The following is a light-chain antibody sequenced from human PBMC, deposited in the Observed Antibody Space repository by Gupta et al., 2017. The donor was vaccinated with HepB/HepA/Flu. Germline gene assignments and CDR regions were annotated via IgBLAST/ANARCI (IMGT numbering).Light chain of an antibody. CDR2: GAS. CDR1: QSVSSN. CDR3: QQYNNWPLT. J-gene: IGKJ4*01. V-gene: IGKV3-15*01. Sequence: EIVVTLSPVTLSMSPGERATLSCRASQSVSSNLSWYQQKPGQAPRLLIYGASTRATGIPARFSGSGSGTEFTLTISSLQSEDFAVYYCQQYNNWPLTFGRGTKVEIK.